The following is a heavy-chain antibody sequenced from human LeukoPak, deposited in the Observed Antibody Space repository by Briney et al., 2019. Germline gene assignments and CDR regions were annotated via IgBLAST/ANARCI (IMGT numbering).Heavy chain of an antibody. CDR2: INHSGST. J-gene: IGHJ4*02. CDR3: ARSRRITMVRGVIDLVPQAKYYFDY. CDR1: GGSFSGYY. V-gene: IGHV4-34*01. D-gene: IGHD3-10*01. Sequence: SETLSLTCAVYGGSFSGYYWSWIRQPPGKGLEWIGEINHSGSTNYNPSLKSRVTISVDTSKNQFSLKLSSVTAADTAVYYCARSRRITMVRGVIDLVPQAKYYFDYWGQGTLVTVSS.